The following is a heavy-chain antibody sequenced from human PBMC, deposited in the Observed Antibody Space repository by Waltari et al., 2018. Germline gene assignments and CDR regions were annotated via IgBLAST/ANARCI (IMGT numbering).Heavy chain of an antibody. CDR2: IYYSGST. Sequence: QVQLQESGPGLVKPSETLSLTCTVSGGSISSYYWSWIRQPPGKGLERIGYIYYSGSTNYNPSLKSRVTISVDTSKNQFSLKLSSVTAADTAVYYCARRSSGYYGYWGQGTLVTVSS. CDR1: GGSISSYY. CDR3: ARRSSGYYGY. J-gene: IGHJ4*02. V-gene: IGHV4-59*01. D-gene: IGHD3-22*01.